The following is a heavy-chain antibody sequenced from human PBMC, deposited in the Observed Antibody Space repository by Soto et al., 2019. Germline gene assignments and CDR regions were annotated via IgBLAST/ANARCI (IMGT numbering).Heavy chain of an antibody. D-gene: IGHD5-12*01. V-gene: IGHV3-7*03. J-gene: IGHJ2*01. CDR2: IKQDGSEK. CDR1: GFTFSSYW. CDR3: ARGPRRDGYKSLWYFDL. Sequence: PGGSLRLSCAASGFTFSSYWMSWVRQAPGKGLEWVANIKQDGSEKYYVDSVKGRFTISRDNAKNSLYLQMNSLRAEDTAMYYCARGPRRDGYKSLWYFDLWGRGTLVTVSS.